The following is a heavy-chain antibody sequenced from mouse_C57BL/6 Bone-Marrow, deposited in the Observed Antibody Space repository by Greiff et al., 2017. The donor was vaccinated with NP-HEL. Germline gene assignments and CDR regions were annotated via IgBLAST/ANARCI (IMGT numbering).Heavy chain of an antibody. V-gene: IGHV5-4*01. J-gene: IGHJ3*01. CDR1: GFTFSSYA. D-gene: IGHD1-2*01. CDR2: ISDGGSYT. CDR3: ARDPSLLYQFAY. Sequence: EVQLQQSGGGLVKPGGSLKLSCAASGFTFSSYAMSWVRQTPEKRLEWVATISDGGSYTYYPDNIKGRFTISRDNAKNNLYLQMSHLKSEDTAMYYCARDPSLLYQFAYWGQGTLVTVSA.